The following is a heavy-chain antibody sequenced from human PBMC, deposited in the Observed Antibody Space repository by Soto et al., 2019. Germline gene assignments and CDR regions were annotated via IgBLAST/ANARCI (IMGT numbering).Heavy chain of an antibody. CDR2: VIPFLNIE. D-gene: IGHD1-20*01. J-gene: IGHJ6*02. CDR3: ASSIRDYAMDV. CDR1: GGTFSSYT. V-gene: IGHV1-69*02. Sequence: QVQLVQSGAEVKKPGSSVRLSCKASGGTFSSYTISWVRQAPGQGLEWMGRVIPFLNIENYAQNFQGRVTISADKSTSTAYMELSSLTSADTATYYCASSIRDYAMDVWGQGTTVTVSS.